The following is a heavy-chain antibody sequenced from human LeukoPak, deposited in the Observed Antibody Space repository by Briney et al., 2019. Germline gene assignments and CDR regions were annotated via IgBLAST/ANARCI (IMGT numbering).Heavy chain of an antibody. D-gene: IGHD3-10*01. CDR1: GFTVSSNY. V-gene: IGHV3-53*01. CDR2: IYSGGST. CDR3: VRDQSWSFDS. Sequence: GGSLRLSCAASGFTVSSNYMSWVRQAPGKGLEWVSVIYSGGSTYYADSVKGRFTISRDNSKNTLYLQMNSLRVEDTAVYYCVRDQSWSFDSWGQGTLVTVSS. J-gene: IGHJ4*02.